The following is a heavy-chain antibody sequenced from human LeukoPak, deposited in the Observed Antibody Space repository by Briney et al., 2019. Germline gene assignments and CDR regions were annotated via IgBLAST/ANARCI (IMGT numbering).Heavy chain of an antibody. D-gene: IGHD3-22*01. V-gene: IGHV1-69*13. CDR2: IIPIFGTA. CDR3: ARSPYDSSGYYYTH. CDR1: GGTFSSYA. Sequence: RWASVKDSCKASGGTFSSYAISWVRQAPGQGLEWMGGIIPIFGTANYAQKFQGRVTITADESTSTAYMELSSLRSEDTAVYYCARSPYDSSGYYYTHWGQGTLVTVSS. J-gene: IGHJ4*02.